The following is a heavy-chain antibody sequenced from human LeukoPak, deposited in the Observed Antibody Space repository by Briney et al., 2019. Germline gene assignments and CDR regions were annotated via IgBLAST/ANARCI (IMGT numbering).Heavy chain of an antibody. J-gene: IGHJ4*02. Sequence: SETLSLTCAVYGGSFSGYYWSWIRQPPGKGLEWIGEINHSGSTNYNPSLKGRVTISVDTSKNQFSLKLSSVTAADTAVYYCARAEYYGSGLDYWGQGTLVTVSS. CDR2: INHSGST. V-gene: IGHV4-34*01. D-gene: IGHD3-10*01. CDR3: ARAEYYGSGLDY. CDR1: GGSFSGYY.